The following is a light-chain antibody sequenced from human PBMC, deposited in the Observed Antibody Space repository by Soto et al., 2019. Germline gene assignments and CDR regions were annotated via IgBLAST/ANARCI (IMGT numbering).Light chain of an antibody. V-gene: IGKV1-5*01. J-gene: IGKJ1*01. Sequence: DIQMTQSPSSLSASVGDRVTITCRASQSISRYLNWYQQKPGKAPKLLIYDASNLESGVPSRFSGSGSGTEFTLTISSLQPDDFATYYCQQYQSYWTFGQGTKVDI. CDR1: QSISRY. CDR3: QQYQSYWT. CDR2: DAS.